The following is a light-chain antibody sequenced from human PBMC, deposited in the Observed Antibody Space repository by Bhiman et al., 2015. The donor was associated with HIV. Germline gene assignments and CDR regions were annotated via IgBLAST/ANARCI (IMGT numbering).Light chain of an antibody. V-gene: IGLV3-21*04. CDR2: YNS. Sequence: SYLLTQPPSVSVAPGMTARITCGGNNIGTKSVHWHQQKPGQAPVAVIYYNSDRPSGVPERLSGSNSGNTATLTISRVEAGDEADYYCQVWDSSSGHYVFGTGTKVTVL. J-gene: IGLJ1*01. CDR1: NIGTKS. CDR3: QVWDSSSGHYV.